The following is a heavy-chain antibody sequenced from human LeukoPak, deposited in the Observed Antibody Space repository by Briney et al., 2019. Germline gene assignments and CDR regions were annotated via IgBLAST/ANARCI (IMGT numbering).Heavy chain of an antibody. Sequence: GGSLRLPCAASGFTFSRYWMSWVRQAPGKGLEWVANIKEDGAVKYYVESVKGRFTISRDNAKNSLYLQMNSLRAEDTVVYYCAASITMFDYWGQGTLVTVSS. V-gene: IGHV3-7*02. CDR3: AASITMFDY. CDR1: GFTFSRYW. J-gene: IGHJ4*02. D-gene: IGHD3-10*01. CDR2: IKEDGAVK.